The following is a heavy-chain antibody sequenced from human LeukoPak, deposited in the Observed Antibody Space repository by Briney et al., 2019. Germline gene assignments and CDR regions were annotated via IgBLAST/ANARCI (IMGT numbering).Heavy chain of an antibody. D-gene: IGHD6-19*01. CDR3: ARTGYSSGWYGGFDI. J-gene: IGHJ3*02. CDR2: IYPGDSDI. CDR1: GYSFTSYW. V-gene: IGHV5-51*01. Sequence: GESLKISCKGSGYSFTSYWIGWVRQMPGKGLEWMGIIYPGDSDIRYSPSFQGQVTISADKSISTAYLQWSSLKASDTAMYYCARTGYSSGWYGGFDIWGQGTLVTVSS.